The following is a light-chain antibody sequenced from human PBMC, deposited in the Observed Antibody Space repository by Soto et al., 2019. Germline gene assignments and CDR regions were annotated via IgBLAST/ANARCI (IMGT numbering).Light chain of an antibody. J-gene: IGKJ2*01. CDR1: QPVSSNF. CDR3: QQSYSTPT. V-gene: IGKV3-20*01. Sequence: ELVLTQSPGTLSLSPGESATLSCRASQPVSSNFLAWYQQKPGQAPRLLIYGVSSRASGIPDRFSGSGSGTDFTLTINRLEPEDFAVYYCQQSYSTPTFGQGTKLEIK. CDR2: GVS.